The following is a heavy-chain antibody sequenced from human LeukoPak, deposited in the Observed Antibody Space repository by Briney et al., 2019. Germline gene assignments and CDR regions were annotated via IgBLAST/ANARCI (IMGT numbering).Heavy chain of an antibody. J-gene: IGHJ4*02. V-gene: IGHV3-7*01. CDR3: ARWRGGQSEFDS. Sequence: PGGSLRLSCAASGFTFSSYSMSWVRQAPGKGLEWVAFIIQDVSAKDYVDSLRGRVTISRDNAKNSLYLQMNSLRVDDTAVYYCARWRGGQSEFDSWGQGTLVTVSS. D-gene: IGHD3-16*01. CDR1: GFTFSSYS. CDR2: IIQDVSAK.